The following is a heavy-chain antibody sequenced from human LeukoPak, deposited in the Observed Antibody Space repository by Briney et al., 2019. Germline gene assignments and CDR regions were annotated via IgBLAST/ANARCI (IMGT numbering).Heavy chain of an antibody. D-gene: IGHD1-26*01. CDR1: GFTFSSYA. CDR3: AKVQSDIVGAMFFSFDV. Sequence: GGSLRLSCAASGFTFSSYAMSWVRQAPGKGLEWVSAISGSGDSTYYADSVKGRFTISRDNSKSSLYLQMNSLRVEDTAVYYCAKVQSDIVGAMFFSFDVWGQGTMVSVSS. V-gene: IGHV3-23*01. CDR2: ISGSGDST. J-gene: IGHJ3*01.